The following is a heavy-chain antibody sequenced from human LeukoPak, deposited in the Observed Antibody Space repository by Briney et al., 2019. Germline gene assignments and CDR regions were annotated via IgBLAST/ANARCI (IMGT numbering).Heavy chain of an antibody. J-gene: IGHJ6*03. CDR1: GYILTSYW. Sequence: GESLQISCKGSGYILTSYWIGWVRQVPGKGLEWMGIIYPDDSDTRYSPSFEGQVIISVDKSISTAYLQWSSLKASDTATYYCARHGHCTNGVCYSNYYYYMDVWGKGTTVTVSS. V-gene: IGHV5-51*01. D-gene: IGHD2-8*01. CDR2: IYPDDSDT. CDR3: ARHGHCTNGVCYSNYYYYMDV.